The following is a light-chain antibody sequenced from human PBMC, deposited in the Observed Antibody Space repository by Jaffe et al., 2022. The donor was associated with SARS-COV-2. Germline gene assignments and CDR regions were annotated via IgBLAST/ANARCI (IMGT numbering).Light chain of an antibody. J-gene: IGLJ2*01. CDR3: AAWDDSLNGYVV. CDR1: SSNIGRNT. CDR2: SNN. V-gene: IGLV1-44*01. Sequence: QSVLTQPPSASGTPGQRVTISCSGSSSNIGRNTVNWYQQLPGTAPKLLIHSNNQRPSGVPDRFSGSKSGTSASLAISGLQSEDEAHYYCAAWDDSLNGYVVFGGGTRLTVL.